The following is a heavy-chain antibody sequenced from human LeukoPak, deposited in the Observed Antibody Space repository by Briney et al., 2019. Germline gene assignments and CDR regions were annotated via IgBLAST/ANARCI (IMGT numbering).Heavy chain of an antibody. CDR1: GFVFSDYG. D-gene: IGHD3-16*01. V-gene: IGHV3-30*02. Sequence: GGSLRLSCAASGFVFSDYGMHWVRQAPGKGLEWVAFIQYDGSNKYYADSVKGRFTISRDNSKNTLYLQMNSLRAEDTAVYYCAKSTSPRNPLYYLDYWGQGTLVTVSS. J-gene: IGHJ4*02. CDR2: IQYDGSNK. CDR3: AKSTSPRNPLYYLDY.